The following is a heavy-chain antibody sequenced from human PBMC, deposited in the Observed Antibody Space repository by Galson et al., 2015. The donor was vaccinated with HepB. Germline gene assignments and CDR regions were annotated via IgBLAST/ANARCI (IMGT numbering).Heavy chain of an antibody. J-gene: IGHJ6*03. V-gene: IGHV1-46*01. D-gene: IGHD6-19*01. CDR2: INPSGGST. Sequence: SVKVSCKASGYTFTSYYMHWVRQAPGQGLEWMGIINPSGGSTSYAQKFQGRVTMTRDTSTSTVYMELSSLRSEDTAVYYCATVPARRYSSGWHPKSHYYYMDVWGKGTTVTVSS. CDR3: ATVPARRYSSGWHPKSHYYYMDV. CDR1: GYTFTSYY.